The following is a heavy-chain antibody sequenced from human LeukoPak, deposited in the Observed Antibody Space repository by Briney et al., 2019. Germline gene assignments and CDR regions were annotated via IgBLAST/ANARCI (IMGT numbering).Heavy chain of an antibody. CDR1: GFTFSSYG. Sequence: GRSLRLSCAASGFTFSSYGMHWVRQAPGKGLEWVAVIWYDGSNKYYADSVKGRFTISRDNSKDTLYLQMNSLRAEDTAVYYCANDPEPELQTEDYWGQGTLVTVSS. V-gene: IGHV3-33*06. CDR3: ANDPEPELQTEDY. J-gene: IGHJ4*02. CDR2: IWYDGSNK. D-gene: IGHD1-14*01.